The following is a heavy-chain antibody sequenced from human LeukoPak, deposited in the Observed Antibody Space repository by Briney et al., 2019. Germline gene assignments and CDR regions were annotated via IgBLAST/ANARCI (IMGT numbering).Heavy chain of an antibody. CDR3: AKDMDHDYDDYGFDY. Sequence: GGSLRLSCAASGFTFSIYVMHWVRQAPGKGLEWVAFISYDGSNKYYADSVKGRCTISRDNSKNTVYLQMNSLRAEDTAVYYCAKDMDHDYDDYGFDYWGQGTPVTVSS. D-gene: IGHD4-17*01. J-gene: IGHJ4*02. CDR2: ISYDGSNK. V-gene: IGHV3-30*18. CDR1: GFTFSIYV.